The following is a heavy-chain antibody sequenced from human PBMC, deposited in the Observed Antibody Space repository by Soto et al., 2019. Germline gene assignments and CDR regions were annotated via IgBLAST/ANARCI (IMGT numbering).Heavy chain of an antibody. Sequence: VHLLESGGGLVQPGGSLRLSCATSGFNFNNYAMSWVRQAPGERLEWVSFISSSGGTTYYADSVKGRFTISRDNSRNTVFLQMNTLGAGDTAIYYCATFMTVTGPEWVRASEYWGQGTRVTVSS. CDR3: ATFMTVTGPEWVRASEY. D-gene: IGHD3-10*01. V-gene: IGHV3-23*01. CDR1: GFNFNNYA. CDR2: ISSSGGTT. J-gene: IGHJ4*02.